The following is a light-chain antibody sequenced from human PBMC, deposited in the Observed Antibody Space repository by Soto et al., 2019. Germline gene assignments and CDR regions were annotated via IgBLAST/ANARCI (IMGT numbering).Light chain of an antibody. CDR2: GAS. CDR3: QQYGTLWT. Sequence: EIVLTQSPGTLSLSPGERATLSCRASHSVSSSYLAWYQQKPGQAPRLLIYGASSRATGIPDRFSGSGSGTDFTLTISRLEPEDFAVYYCQQYGTLWTFGQGTKVEIK. V-gene: IGKV3-20*01. J-gene: IGKJ1*01. CDR1: HSVSSSY.